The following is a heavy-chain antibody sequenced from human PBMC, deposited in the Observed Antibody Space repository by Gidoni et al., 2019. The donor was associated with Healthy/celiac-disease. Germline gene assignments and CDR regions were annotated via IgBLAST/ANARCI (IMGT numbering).Heavy chain of an antibody. CDR2: SNPNSGGT. V-gene: IGHV1-2*02. D-gene: IGHD6-19*01. CDR1: GYPFTGYY. J-gene: IGHJ4*02. CDR3: ASCLGIAVACDY. Sequence: QVQLVQSGAEVKKPGASVKVSCKASGYPFTGYYMYWVRQSPGQGLEWMGWSNPNSGGTNYAQKFQGRVTMTRDTSISTAYMELSRLRSDDTAVYYCASCLGIAVACDYWGQGTLVTVSS.